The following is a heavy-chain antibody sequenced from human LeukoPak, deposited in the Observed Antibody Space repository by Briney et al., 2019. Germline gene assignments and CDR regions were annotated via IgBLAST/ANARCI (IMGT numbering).Heavy chain of an antibody. CDR2: ISYDGSNK. V-gene: IGHV3-30-3*01. CDR1: GFTFSSYA. D-gene: IGHD6-25*01. J-gene: IGHJ4*02. CDR3: ARDPTPSVAADTYPFDY. Sequence: PGGSLRLSCAASGFTFSSYAMHWVRQAPGKGLEWVAVISYDGSNKYYADSVKGRFTISRDNSKNTLYLQINSLRAEDTAVYYCARDPTPSVAADTYPFDYWGQGTLVTVSS.